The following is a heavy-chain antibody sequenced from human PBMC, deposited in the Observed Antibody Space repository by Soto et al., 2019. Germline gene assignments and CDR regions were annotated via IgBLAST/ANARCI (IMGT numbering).Heavy chain of an antibody. V-gene: IGHV3-23*01. D-gene: IGHD6-13*01. Sequence: PGGSLRLSCAASGFTFSSYAMSWVRQAPGKGLEWVSAISGSGGSTYYADSVKGRFTISRDNSKNTLYPQMNSLRAEDTAVYYCAKGITAAVNVALYYYYYYGMDVWGQGTTVTVSS. J-gene: IGHJ6*02. CDR2: ISGSGGST. CDR1: GFTFSSYA. CDR3: AKGITAAVNVALYYYYYYGMDV.